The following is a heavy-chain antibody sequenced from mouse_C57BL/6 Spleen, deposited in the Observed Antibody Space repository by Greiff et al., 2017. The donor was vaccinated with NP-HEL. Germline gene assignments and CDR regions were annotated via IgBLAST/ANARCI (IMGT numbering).Heavy chain of an antibody. CDR2: IYPRSGNT. V-gene: IGHV1-81*01. J-gene: IGHJ3*01. CDR1: GYTFTSYG. Sequence: QVQLKESGAELARPGASVKLSCKASGYTFTSYGISWVKQRTGQGLEWIGEIYPRSGNTYYNEKFKGKATLTADKSSSTAYMELRSLTSEDSAVYFCAGYYYGSSWFAYWGQGTLVTVSA. D-gene: IGHD1-1*01. CDR3: AGYYYGSSWFAY.